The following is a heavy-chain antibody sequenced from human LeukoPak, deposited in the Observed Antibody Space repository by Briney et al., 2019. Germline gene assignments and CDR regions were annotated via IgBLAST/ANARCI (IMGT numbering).Heavy chain of an antibody. CDR3: AREGYYGSGSPPSLYFDY. Sequence: GGSLRLSCAASGFSFSNYGMHWVRQAPGKGLEWVAVTSSDLNVKLYADSVKGRFTISRDNSRSTLYLQMNSLRPEDTAIYYCAREGYYGSGSPPSLYFDYWGQGTLVTVSS. V-gene: IGHV3-30*03. J-gene: IGHJ4*02. CDR1: GFSFSNYG. D-gene: IGHD3-10*01. CDR2: TSSDLNVK.